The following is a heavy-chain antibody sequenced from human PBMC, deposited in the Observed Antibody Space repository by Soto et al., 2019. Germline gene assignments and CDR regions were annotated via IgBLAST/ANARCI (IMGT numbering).Heavy chain of an antibody. CDR3: ARDCSSTSCYYYYYYGMDV. Sequence: ASVKVSCKASGYTFTSYGISWVRQAPGQGLEWMGWISAYNGNTNYAQKLQGRVTMTTDTSTSTAYMELRSLRSDDTAVYYCARDCSSTSCYYYYYYGMDVWGRGTTVTVSS. CDR1: GYTFTSYG. CDR2: ISAYNGNT. V-gene: IGHV1-18*04. J-gene: IGHJ6*02. D-gene: IGHD2-2*01.